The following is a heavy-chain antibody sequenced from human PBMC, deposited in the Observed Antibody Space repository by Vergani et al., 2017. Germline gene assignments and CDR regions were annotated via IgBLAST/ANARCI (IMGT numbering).Heavy chain of an antibody. CDR1: GFTFSSYS. V-gene: IGHV3-21*01. CDR3: ARDHCSSTSCYSGPDAFDI. Sequence: EVQLVESGGGLVKPGGSLRLSCAASGFTFSSYSMNWVRQAPGKGLEWVSSISSSSSYIYYADSVKGRFTISRDNAKNSLYLQMNSLRAEDTAVYYCARDHCSSTSCYSGPDAFDIWGQGTMVTVSS. J-gene: IGHJ3*02. D-gene: IGHD2-2*01. CDR2: ISSSSSYI.